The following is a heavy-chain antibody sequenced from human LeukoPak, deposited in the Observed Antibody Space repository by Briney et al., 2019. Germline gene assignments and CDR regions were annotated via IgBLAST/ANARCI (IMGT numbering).Heavy chain of an antibody. D-gene: IGHD3-9*01. Sequence: PGGSLRLSCAASGFTFSSYAMHWVRQAPGKGLEWVAVISYDGSNKYYADSVKGRFTISRDNAKNSLYLQMNSLRAEDTAVYYCARVRPEGYYDILTGYYNWYFDLWGRGTLVTVSS. CDR3: ARVRPEGYYDILTGYYNWYFDL. CDR2: ISYDGSNK. CDR1: GFTFSSYA. J-gene: IGHJ2*01. V-gene: IGHV3-30-3*01.